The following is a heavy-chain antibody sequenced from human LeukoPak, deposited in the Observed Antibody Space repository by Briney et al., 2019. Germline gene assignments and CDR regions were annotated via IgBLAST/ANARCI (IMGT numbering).Heavy chain of an antibody. J-gene: IGHJ2*01. CDR2: IRYDGIVT. CDR3: ARANPADFNL. V-gene: IGHV3-74*01. D-gene: IGHD1-14*01. Sequence: AGGSLRLSCVASEVTFSNYWIHWVRQPPGKGLVWVSRIRYDGIVTNYADAVEGRFTISRDNAKTTVHLQMTSLTDDDTAVYYCARANPADFNLWGRGTLFTVSS. CDR1: EVTFSNYW.